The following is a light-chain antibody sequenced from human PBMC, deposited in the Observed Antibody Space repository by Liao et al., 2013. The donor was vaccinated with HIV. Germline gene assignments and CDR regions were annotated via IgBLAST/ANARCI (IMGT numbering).Light chain of an antibody. Sequence: SFDLTQPPSMAVSAGQTATITCSGQGLGDKFTCWFQQRPGQSPIMIIYEDSKRPSGIPERFSASNSGNTATLIISGTQALDEADYYCQAWDSATVVFGGGTKVTVL. CDR1: GLGDKF. V-gene: IGLV3-1*01. CDR3: QAWDSATVV. J-gene: IGLJ3*02. CDR2: EDS.